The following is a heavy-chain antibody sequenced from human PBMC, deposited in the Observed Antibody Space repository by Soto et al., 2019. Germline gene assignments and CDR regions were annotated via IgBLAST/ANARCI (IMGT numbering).Heavy chain of an antibody. J-gene: IGHJ5*02. CDR3: ARDSSGYDENWFEP. CDR2: IIPILGIA. CDR1: GGTFSSYT. D-gene: IGHD5-12*01. V-gene: IGHV1-69*08. Sequence: QVQLVQSGAEVKKPGSSVKVSCKASGGTFSSYTISWVRQAPGQGLEWMGRIIPILGIANYAQKFQGRVTTTADKSTSTAYIELSSLRSEDTAVYYCARDSSGYDENWFEPWGQGTLVTVSS.